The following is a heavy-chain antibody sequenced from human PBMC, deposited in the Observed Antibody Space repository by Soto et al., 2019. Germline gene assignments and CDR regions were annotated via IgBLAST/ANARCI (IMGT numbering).Heavy chain of an antibody. CDR2: IWYDGSNK. J-gene: IGHJ5*02. Sequence: VQLVESGGGVVQPGRSLRLSCAASGFTFSSYGMHWVRQAPGKGLEWVAVIWYDGSNKYYADSVKGRFTISRDNSKNTLYLQMNSLRAEDTAVYYCARDGNYDILTGYYTFGIAGWFDPWGQGTLVTVSS. D-gene: IGHD3-9*01. CDR3: ARDGNYDILTGYYTFGIAGWFDP. V-gene: IGHV3-33*01. CDR1: GFTFSSYG.